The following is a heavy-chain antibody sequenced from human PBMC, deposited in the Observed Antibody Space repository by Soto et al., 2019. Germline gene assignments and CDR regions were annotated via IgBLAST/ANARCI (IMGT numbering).Heavy chain of an antibody. CDR1: GFTFSSYA. V-gene: IGHV3-30-3*01. CDR2: ISYDGSNK. D-gene: IGHD2-21*02. J-gene: IGHJ4*02. Sequence: QVQLVESGGGVVQPGRSLRLSCAASGFTFSSYAMHWVRQAPGKGLEWVAVISYDGSNKYYADSVKGRFTISRDNSQNTLYLQMNSLRAEDTAVYYCARVAYCGGDCYYYYFDYWGQGTLVTVSS. CDR3: ARVAYCGGDCYYYYFDY.